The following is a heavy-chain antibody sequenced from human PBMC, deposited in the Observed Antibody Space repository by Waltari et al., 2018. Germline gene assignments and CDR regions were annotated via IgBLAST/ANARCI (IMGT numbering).Heavy chain of an antibody. D-gene: IGHD4-17*01. V-gene: IGHV4-34*01. CDR3: ARESYGFYYYYGMDV. CDR1: GGSFSRYY. Sequence: QVQLQQWGAGLLKPSETLSLTCAVYGGSFSRYYWSWIRHPPGKGLEWIGEINHSGSTNYNPSLKSRVTISVDTSKNQFSLKLSSVTAADTAVYYCARESYGFYYYYGMDVWGQGTTVTVSS. J-gene: IGHJ6*02. CDR2: INHSGST.